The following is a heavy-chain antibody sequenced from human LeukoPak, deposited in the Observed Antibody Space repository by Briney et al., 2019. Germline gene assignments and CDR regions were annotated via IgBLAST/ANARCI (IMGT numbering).Heavy chain of an antibody. J-gene: IGHJ4*02. D-gene: IGHD6-19*01. Sequence: GGSLRLSCAGSGFSFSSFAMTWVRQAPGKGLEWVSVISSSGGTTYYSDSVRGRFIISRDNSKNTLYLQMNCLRAEDTAVYYCAKAGIAVPATPEYCGQGTQVTVSS. CDR3: AKAGIAVPATPEY. CDR1: GFSFSSFA. CDR2: ISSSGGTT. V-gene: IGHV3-23*01.